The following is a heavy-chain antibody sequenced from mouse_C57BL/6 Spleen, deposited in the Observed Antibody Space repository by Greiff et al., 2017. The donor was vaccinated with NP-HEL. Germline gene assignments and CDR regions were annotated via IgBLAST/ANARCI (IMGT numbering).Heavy chain of an antibody. D-gene: IGHD1-1*01. CDR3: ARGGSTTLRDYAMDY. CDR1: GFSLTSYG. CDR2: IWSGGST. V-gene: IGHV2-2*01. Sequence: VQLVESGPGLVQPSQSLSITCTVSGFSLTSYGVHWVRQSPGKGLEWLGVIWSGGSTDYNAAFISRLSISKDNSKSQVFFKMNSLQADDTAIYYCARGGSTTLRDYAMDYWGQGTSVTVSS. J-gene: IGHJ4*01.